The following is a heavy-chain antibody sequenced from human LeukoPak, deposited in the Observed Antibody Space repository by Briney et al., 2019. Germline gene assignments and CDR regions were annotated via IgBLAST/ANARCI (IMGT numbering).Heavy chain of an antibody. CDR1: GYTFTSYD. CDR3: ARGRTRYSGYDYAY. D-gene: IGHD5-12*01. J-gene: IGHJ4*02. CDR2: MNPNSRNT. V-gene: IGHV1-8*01. Sequence: ASVKVSCKASGYTFTSYDINWVRQATGQGLEWRGWMNPNSRNTGYAQKFQGRVTMTRNTSISTAYMELSSLRSEDTAVYYCARGRTRYSGYDYAYWGQGTLVTVSS.